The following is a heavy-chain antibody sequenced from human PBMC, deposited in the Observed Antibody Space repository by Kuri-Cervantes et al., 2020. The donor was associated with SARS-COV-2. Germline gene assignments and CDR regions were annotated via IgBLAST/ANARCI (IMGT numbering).Heavy chain of an antibody. J-gene: IGHJ2*01. D-gene: IGHD1-1*01. Sequence: GSLRLSCTVSGGSISSSSYYWGRIRQPPGKGLEWIGSIYHSGSTYYNPSLKSRVTISVDTSKNQFSLKLSSVTAADTAVYYCARWVKKELEVARHGPTTSHLCYFDLWGRGTLVTVSS. CDR3: ARWVKKELEVARHGPTTSHLCYFDL. CDR2: IYHSGST. CDR1: GGSISSSSYY. V-gene: IGHV4-39*01.